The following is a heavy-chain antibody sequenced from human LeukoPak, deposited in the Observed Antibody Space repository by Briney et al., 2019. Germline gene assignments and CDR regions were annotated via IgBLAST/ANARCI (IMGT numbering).Heavy chain of an antibody. V-gene: IGHV3-7*01. D-gene: IGHD6-6*01. CDR1: GFTVSSNY. J-gene: IGHJ4*02. Sequence: GGSLRLSCAASGFTVSSNYMSWVRQAPGKGLEWVANIKQDGSEKYYVDSVEGRFTISRDNAANSLYLQMNSLRAEDTAVYYCATYSTSSGGLEYWGQGTLVTVSS. CDR2: IKQDGSEK. CDR3: ATYSTSSGGLEY.